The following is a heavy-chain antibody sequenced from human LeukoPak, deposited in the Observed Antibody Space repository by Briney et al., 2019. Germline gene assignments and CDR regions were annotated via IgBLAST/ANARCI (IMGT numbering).Heavy chain of an antibody. CDR3: ARDHDGYSLQQLVGLSAFDI. CDR1: GGTFSSYA. J-gene: IGHJ3*02. CDR2: IIPIFGTA. V-gene: IGHV1-69*06. Sequence: GASVKVSCKASGGTFSSYAISWVRQAPGQGLEWMGGIIPIFGTANYAQKFQGRVTITADKSTSTAYMELSSLRSEDTAVYYCARDHDGYSLQQLVGLSAFDIWGQGTMVTVSS. D-gene: IGHD6-13*01.